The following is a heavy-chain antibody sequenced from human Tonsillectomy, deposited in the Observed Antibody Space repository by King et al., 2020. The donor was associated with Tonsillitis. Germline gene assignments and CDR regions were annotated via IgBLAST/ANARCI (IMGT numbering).Heavy chain of an antibody. CDR2: IHSDGSNT. J-gene: IGHJ4*02. CDR3: ASPYYGSASFAIDF. CDR1: GFTFSNYW. V-gene: IGHV3-74*01. Sequence: VQLVESGGGLVQPGGSLRLSCAASGFTFSNYWMHWVRQDPGKGLEWVSRIHSDGSNTTYADSVKGRFTISRDNAKNTLYLQMNSLRAEDTAVYYCASPYYGSASFAIDFWGQGTLVTAPS. D-gene: IGHD3-10*01.